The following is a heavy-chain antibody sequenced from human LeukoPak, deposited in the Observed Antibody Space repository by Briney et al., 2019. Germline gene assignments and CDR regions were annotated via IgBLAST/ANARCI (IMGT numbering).Heavy chain of an antibody. CDR1: GASINTDY. V-gene: IGHV4-4*07. J-gene: IGHJ6*03. CDR3: VRCQGRLVRGTPMYYNSYHMDV. D-gene: IGHD3-10*01. Sequence: PSETLSLTCTVSGASINTDYWGWIRQSAGRGLEFIGRITTSGFTSYNPSLESRVTISVNTSNNQLSLKLTSVTAADTAVYFCVRCQGRLVRGTPMYYNSYHMDVWGKGTTVTVSS. CDR2: ITTSGFT.